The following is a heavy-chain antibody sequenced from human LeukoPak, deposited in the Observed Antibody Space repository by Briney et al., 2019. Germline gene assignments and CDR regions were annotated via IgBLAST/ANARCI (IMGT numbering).Heavy chain of an antibody. CDR1: GFTFSSHA. CDR3: ARDRTALRYFDWLLY. D-gene: IGHD3-9*01. V-gene: IGHV3-30*04. J-gene: IGHJ4*02. CDR2: ISYDGSNK. Sequence: GGSLRLSCAASGFTFSSHAMHWVRQAPGKGLEWVAVISYDGSNKYYADSVKGRFTISRDNSKNTLYLQMNSLRAEDTAVYYCARDRTALRYFDWLLYWGQGTLVTVSS.